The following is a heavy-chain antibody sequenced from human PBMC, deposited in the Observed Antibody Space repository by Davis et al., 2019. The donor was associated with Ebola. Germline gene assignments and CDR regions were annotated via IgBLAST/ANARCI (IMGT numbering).Heavy chain of an antibody. CDR1: GYTFTSYY. V-gene: IGHV1-2*06. Sequence: ASVKVSCKASGYTFTSYYIYWVRQAPGQGLEWMGRINPNSGATKYAQKFQGRVTMTRDTSISTAYMELSSLRSDDTAVFFCARDRALGELSLSPGYWGQGTLVTVSS. D-gene: IGHD3-16*02. CDR3: ARDRALGELSLSPGY. CDR2: INPNSGAT. J-gene: IGHJ4*02.